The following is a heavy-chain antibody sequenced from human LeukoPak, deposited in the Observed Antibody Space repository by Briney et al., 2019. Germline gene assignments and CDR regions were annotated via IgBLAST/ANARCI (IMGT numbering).Heavy chain of an antibody. J-gene: IGHJ4*02. CDR2: ISYSASTV. CDR1: GFTFSTYP. CDR3: ARGYNGAWDYYFDY. V-gene: IGHV3-48*02. Sequence: GGSLRLSCAASGFTFSTYPMNWVRQAPGKGLEWVSYISYSASTVYFADSVKGRFTISRDNAENSLYLQMNSLRDEDTAVYYCARGYNGAWDYYFDYWGQGTLVTVSS. D-gene: IGHD6-19*01.